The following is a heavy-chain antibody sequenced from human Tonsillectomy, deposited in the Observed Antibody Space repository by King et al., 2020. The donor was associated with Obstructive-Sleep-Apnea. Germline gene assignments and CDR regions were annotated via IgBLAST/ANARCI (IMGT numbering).Heavy chain of an antibody. CDR1: GSSISNYY. Sequence: QLQESGPGLVKPSETLSLTCTVSGSSISNYYWSWIRQPPGKGLEWIGYMYYSGNTNFNPSLKSRVTISADTSKIQFSLRLTSVTAADTAVYYCARHRGVEDYGGYGGYFDYWGQGTLVTVSS. D-gene: IGHD5-12*01. V-gene: IGHV4-59*08. J-gene: IGHJ4*02. CDR2: MYYSGNT. CDR3: ARHRGVEDYGGYGGYFDY.